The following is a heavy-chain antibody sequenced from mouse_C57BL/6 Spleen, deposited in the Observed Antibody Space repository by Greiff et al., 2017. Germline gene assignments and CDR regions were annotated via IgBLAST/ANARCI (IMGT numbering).Heavy chain of an antibody. CDR1: GYTFTSYT. J-gene: IGHJ2*01. V-gene: IGHV1-4*01. CDR2: INPSSGYT. D-gene: IGHD4-1*01. CDR3: ASSSNWDYFYY. Sequence: QVQLQQSGAELARPGASVKMSCKASGYTFTSYTMHWVKQRPGQGLEWIGYINPSSGYTKYNQKFNDKATLTADKSSNTDYMQLSSLNSEDSAVYYCASSSNWDYFYYWGKGTTLTVSS.